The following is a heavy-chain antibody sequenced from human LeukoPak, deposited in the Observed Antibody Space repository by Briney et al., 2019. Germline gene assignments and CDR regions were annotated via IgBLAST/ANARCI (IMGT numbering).Heavy chain of an antibody. Sequence: SETLSLTCTLYGGSFSGYYWSWIRQPPGKGLEWIGEINYSGDTNYNPSLKSRVTISVDTSKNQFSPKLSSVTAADTAVYYCASFDYWGQGTLVTVSS. CDR2: INYSGDT. CDR3: ASFDY. J-gene: IGHJ4*02. V-gene: IGHV4-34*01. CDR1: GGSFSGYY.